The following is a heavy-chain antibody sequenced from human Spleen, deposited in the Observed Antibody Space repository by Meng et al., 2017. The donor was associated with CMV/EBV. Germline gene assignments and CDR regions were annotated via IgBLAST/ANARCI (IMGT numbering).Heavy chain of an antibody. Sequence: GGSLRLSCAASGFTFTTFWMTWVRQAPGKGLEWVANIKEDGSGQWYVDSVKGRFTISRDNAKKSVYLQMNSLRAEDTAVYYCAKGYSSGPEWGQGTLVTVSS. CDR3: AKGYSSGPE. D-gene: IGHD6-19*01. J-gene: IGHJ4*02. CDR1: GFTFTTFW. CDR2: IKEDGSGQ. V-gene: IGHV3-7*01.